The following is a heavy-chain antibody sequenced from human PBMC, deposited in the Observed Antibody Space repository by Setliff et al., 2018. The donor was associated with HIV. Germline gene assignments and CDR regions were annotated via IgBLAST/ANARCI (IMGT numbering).Heavy chain of an antibody. CDR2: IIPIFGTA. V-gene: IGHV1-69*13. J-gene: IGHJ4*02. D-gene: IGHD1-26*01. CDR1: GGTFSSYA. CDR3: ARGADVEERPYYFDY. Sequence: RASVKVSCKASGGTFSSYAISWVRQAPGQGLEWMGGIIPIFGTANYAQKFQGRVTITADESTSTAYMELSSLRSEDTAVYYCARGADVEERPYYFDYWGQGTLVTVSS.